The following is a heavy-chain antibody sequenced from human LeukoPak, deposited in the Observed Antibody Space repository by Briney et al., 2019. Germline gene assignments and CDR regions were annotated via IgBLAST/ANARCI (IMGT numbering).Heavy chain of an antibody. CDR2: IYSGGDT. D-gene: IGHD3-22*01. J-gene: IGHJ3*02. CDR3: AKEGQYDSSGYYAFDI. V-gene: IGHV3-53*01. Sequence: GGSLRLSCAASGFIFRSYYMNWVRQAPGKGLEWVSVIYSGGDTNYADSVKGRFTISRDKSKNTLYLQMNSLRAEDTAVYYCAKEGQYDSSGYYAFDIWGQGTMVTVSS. CDR1: GFIFRSYY.